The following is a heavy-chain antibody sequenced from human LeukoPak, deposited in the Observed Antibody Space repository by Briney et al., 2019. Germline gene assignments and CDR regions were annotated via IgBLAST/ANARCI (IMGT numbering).Heavy chain of an antibody. CDR2: IKSKTDGGTT. J-gene: IGHJ3*02. CDR1: GFTFSNAW. V-gene: IGHV3-15*01. Sequence: GGSLRLSCAASGFTFSNAWMSWVRQAPGKGLEWVGRIKSKTDGGTTDYAAPVRGRFTISRDGSKNTLYLQMNSLKTEDTAVYYCTTDPYYYDSSGYYFLDAFDIWGQGTMVTVSS. CDR3: TTDPYYYDSSGYYFLDAFDI. D-gene: IGHD3-22*01.